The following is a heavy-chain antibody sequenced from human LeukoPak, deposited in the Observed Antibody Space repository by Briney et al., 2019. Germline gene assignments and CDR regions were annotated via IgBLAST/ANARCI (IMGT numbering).Heavy chain of an antibody. J-gene: IGHJ5*02. Sequence: SETLSLTCTVSGGSISTYYWSWIRQPPGKGLEYIGYIYYSGSTNYNPSLKSRVTISVDTSKKQFSLKLSSVTAADTAVYYCAGGRAWFDPWGQGTLVTVSS. CDR3: AGGRAWFDP. CDR1: GGSISTYY. CDR2: IYYSGST. V-gene: IGHV4-59*01.